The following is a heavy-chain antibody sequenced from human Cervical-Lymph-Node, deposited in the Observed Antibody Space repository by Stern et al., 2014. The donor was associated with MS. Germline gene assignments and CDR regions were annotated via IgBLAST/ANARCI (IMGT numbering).Heavy chain of an antibody. Sequence: VQLEQSGADVKKPGASLKVSCKASGYTFTDYYMQWVRQAPGQGLERKGGIHPNSGDTNYARKFQGRVTLTRDTSISTAYLELSRLTYDDTAVYYCARGLATALIADFWGQGTLVTVS. V-gene: IGHV1-2*02. CDR2: IHPNSGDT. D-gene: IGHD2-21*01. CDR1: GYTFTDYY. J-gene: IGHJ4*02. CDR3: ARGLATALIADF.